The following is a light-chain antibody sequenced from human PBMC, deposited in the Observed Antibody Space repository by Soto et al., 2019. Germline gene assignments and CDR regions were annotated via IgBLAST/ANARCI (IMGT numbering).Light chain of an antibody. Sequence: ENVLKQSPCTLSLSPGERATLSCRASQSVSSSYLAWYQQKPGQAPRLLIYGASSRATGIPDRFSGSGSGTDFTLTISRLEPEDFAVYYCQQYGSSPGYTFGQGTKVDVK. J-gene: IGKJ2*01. CDR1: QSVSSSY. CDR2: GAS. CDR3: QQYGSSPGYT. V-gene: IGKV3-20*01.